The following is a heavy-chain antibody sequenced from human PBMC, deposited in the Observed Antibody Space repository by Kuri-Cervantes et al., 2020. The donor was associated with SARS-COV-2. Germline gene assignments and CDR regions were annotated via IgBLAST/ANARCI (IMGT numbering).Heavy chain of an antibody. Sequence: GESLKISCAASGFTFSSYAMSWVRQAPGKGLEWVSAISGSGGSTYYADPVKGRFTIPRDNSKTTLYLQMNSLRAEDTAVYYCARDTPAAAGYYYYYYGMDVWGQGTTVTVSS. CDR3: ARDTPAAAGYYYYYYGMDV. D-gene: IGHD6-13*01. CDR1: GFTFSSYA. V-gene: IGHV3-23*01. J-gene: IGHJ6*02. CDR2: ISGSGGST.